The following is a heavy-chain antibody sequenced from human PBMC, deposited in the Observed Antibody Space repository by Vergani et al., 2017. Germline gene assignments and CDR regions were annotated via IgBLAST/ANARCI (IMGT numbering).Heavy chain of an antibody. CDR1: GFTFSSYA. V-gene: IGHV3-23*01. Sequence: EVQLLESGGGLVQPGGSLRLSCAASGFTFSSYAMSWVRQAPGKGLEWVSAISGSGGSTYYADSVKGRFTISRDNSKNTLYLQMNSLRAEDTAVYYCAKXASLIVVVVAPNDAFDIWGQGTMVTVSS. CDR3: AKXASLIVVVVAPNDAFDI. J-gene: IGHJ3*02. D-gene: IGHD2-15*01. CDR2: ISGSGGST.